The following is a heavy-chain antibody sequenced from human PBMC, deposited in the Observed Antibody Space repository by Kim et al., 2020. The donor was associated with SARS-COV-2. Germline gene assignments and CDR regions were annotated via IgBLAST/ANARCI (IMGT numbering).Heavy chain of an antibody. CDR1: GGSISSRSYY. J-gene: IGHJ4*02. CDR2: NKDIGST. CDR3: ARQGGQRSGY. V-gene: IGHV4-39*01. D-gene: IGHD3-3*01. Sequence: SETLSLTCTVSGGSISSRSYYWVWIRQPPGQGREWIGNNKDIGSTYYNPSLKSRVTITVDTSKNQFSLSLSAVTAADTAVYYCARQGGQRSGYWGQGTRVTVSS.